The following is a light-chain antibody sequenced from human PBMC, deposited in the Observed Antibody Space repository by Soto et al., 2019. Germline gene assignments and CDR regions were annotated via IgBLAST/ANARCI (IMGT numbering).Light chain of an antibody. CDR3: QADDNGLSGSDV. CDR2: GDS. J-gene: IGLJ1*01. CDR1: SXNIEAGYD. Sequence: QSVLTQPPSVSGAPGQRVTISCTGSSXNIEAGYDVNWYQQLPETAPKLLIFGDSNRPSAVPDRFSGSKSGTSASLVITGLQADDEDYNYWQADDNGLSGSDVFGTGTKATVL. V-gene: IGLV1-40*01.